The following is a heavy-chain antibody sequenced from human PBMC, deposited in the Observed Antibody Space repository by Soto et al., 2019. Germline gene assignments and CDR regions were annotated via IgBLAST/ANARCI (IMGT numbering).Heavy chain of an antibody. CDR2: INDRGSF. V-gene: IGHV4-34*01. D-gene: IGHD3-9*01. J-gene: IGHJ2*01. CDR1: GGSFSGYY. Sequence: QVQLQQWGAGPLRPLETLSLTCGVSGGSFSGYYWAWIRQSPGKGLEWIGEINDRGSFNYNPSLKNRVSISVGTSKKHYSLNLRSVTAAETAVYYCARAGHDILTGPPWVWYFDLWGRGTLVTVSS. CDR3: ARAGHDILTGPPWVWYFDL.